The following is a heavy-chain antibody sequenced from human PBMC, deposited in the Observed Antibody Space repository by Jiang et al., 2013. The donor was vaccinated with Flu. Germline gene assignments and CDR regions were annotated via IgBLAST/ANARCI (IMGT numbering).Heavy chain of an antibody. Sequence: SGAEVKKPGSSVKVSCKVSGGTLSTFSIGWVRQAPGQGLEWMGRIIPVLNVAHYAQKFQGRITITADKSTITASVEQTTTVYMEVSSLRSDDTAVYYCAKRGDSYGMDVWGQGTTVTVSS. CDR3: AKRGDSYGMDV. CDR2: IIPVLNVA. CDR1: GGTLSTFS. V-gene: IGHV1-69*04. J-gene: IGHJ6*02. D-gene: IGHD3-16*01.